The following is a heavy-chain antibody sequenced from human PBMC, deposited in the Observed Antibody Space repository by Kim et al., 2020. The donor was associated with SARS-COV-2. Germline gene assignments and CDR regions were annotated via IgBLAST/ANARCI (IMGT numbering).Heavy chain of an antibody. CDR2: ISSSSDYI. CDR1: GFTFSNYN. V-gene: IGHV3-21*01. CDR3: ATDRSCSGGYCYHSGLDY. J-gene: IGHJ4*02. Sequence: GGSLRLFCAASGFTFSNYNMNWVRQAPGKGLEWVSSISSSSDYIYYADSVKGRFTISRDNAKNSLYLQMNSLRAEDTALYYCATDRSCSGGYCYHSGLDYWGQGTVVTVSS. D-gene: IGHD2-15*01.